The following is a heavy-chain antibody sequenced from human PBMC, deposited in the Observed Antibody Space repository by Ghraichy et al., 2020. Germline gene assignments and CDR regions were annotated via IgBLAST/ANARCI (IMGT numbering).Heavy chain of an antibody. CDR2: IYHSGST. J-gene: IGHJ3*02. CDR1: GYSISSGYY. D-gene: IGHD3/OR15-3a*01. V-gene: IGHV4-38-2*01. Sequence: SQTLSLTCAVSGYSISSGYYWGWIRQPPGKGLEWIGSIYHSGSTYYNPSLKSRVTISVDTSKNQFSLKLSSVTAADTAVYYCARTVDSDAFDIWGQGTMVTVSS. CDR3: ARTVDSDAFDI.